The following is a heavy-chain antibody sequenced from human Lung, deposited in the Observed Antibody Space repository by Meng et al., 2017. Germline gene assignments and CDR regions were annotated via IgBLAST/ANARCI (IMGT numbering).Heavy chain of an antibody. V-gene: IGHV1-18*01. CDR2: IDPGNGNR. J-gene: IGHJ4*02. D-gene: IGHD6-19*01. CDR1: GYTFTTYG. Sequence: QVHLVQSGLEVKKPGASVKVSCKASGYTFTTYGISWLRQAPGQGLEWMGWIDPGNGNRDFAEKFQDRLTMSNDTSSSTVYMELTRLTSDDTAVYYCARDRQWPFDYWGQGALVTVSS. CDR3: ARDRQWPFDY.